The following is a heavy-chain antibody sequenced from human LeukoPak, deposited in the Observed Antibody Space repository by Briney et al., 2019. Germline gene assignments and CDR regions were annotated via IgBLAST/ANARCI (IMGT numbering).Heavy chain of an antibody. V-gene: IGHV3-23*01. Sequence: PGGSLRLSCAASGFTFSSYAVSWVRQAPGKGLEWVSAISGIGGSTYYADSVKGRFTISRDNSKNTLYLQMNSLRAEDTAVYYCARGIYSSSWYFLDYWGQGTLVTVSS. CDR3: ARGIYSSSWYFLDY. CDR1: GFTFSSYA. D-gene: IGHD6-13*01. J-gene: IGHJ4*02. CDR2: ISGIGGST.